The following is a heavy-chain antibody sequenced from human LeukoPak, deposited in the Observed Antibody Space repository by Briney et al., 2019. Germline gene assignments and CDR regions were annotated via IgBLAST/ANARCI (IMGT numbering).Heavy chain of an antibody. V-gene: IGHV3-23*01. CDR2: ISGSGGST. CDR3: AKDTEVSAYYDILTGYYFKYYYYGMDV. D-gene: IGHD3-9*01. J-gene: IGHJ6*02. Sequence: PGGSLRLSCAASGFTFSSYAMSWVRQAPGKGLEWVSAISGSGGSTYYADSVKGRFTISRDNSKNTLYLQMNSLRAEDTAVYYCAKDTEVSAYYDILTGYYFKYYYYGMDVWGQGTTVTVSS. CDR1: GFTFSSYA.